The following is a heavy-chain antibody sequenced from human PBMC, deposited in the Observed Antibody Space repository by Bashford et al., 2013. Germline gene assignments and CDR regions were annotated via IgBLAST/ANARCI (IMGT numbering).Heavy chain of an antibody. V-gene: IGHV3-30-3*02. CDR1: GFTFRNYA. J-gene: IGHJ6*02. CDR3: AKDRGVAVGYYYYGMDV. CDR2: ISYDGSNK. Sequence: GFTFRNYAMHWVRQAPGKGLEWVAVISYDGSNKYYADSVKGRFTISRDNSKNTLYLQMNSLRAEDTAVYYCAKDRGVAVGYYYYGMDVWGQGTTVTVSS. D-gene: IGHD6-19*01.